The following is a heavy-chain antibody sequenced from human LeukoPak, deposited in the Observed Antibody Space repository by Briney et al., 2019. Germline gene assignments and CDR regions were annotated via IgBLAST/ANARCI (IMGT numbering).Heavy chain of an antibody. CDR1: GYTFTGYY. CDR2: INPNSGGT. CDR3: ARVVTRYYYYYGMDV. J-gene: IGHJ6*02. Sequence: ASVKVSCKASGYTFTGYYMHWVRQAPGQGLEWMGWINPNSGGTNYAQKFQGGVTMTRDTSISTAYMELSRLRSDDTAVYYCARVVTRYYYYYGMDVWGQGTTVTVSS. D-gene: IGHD5-18*01. V-gene: IGHV1-2*02.